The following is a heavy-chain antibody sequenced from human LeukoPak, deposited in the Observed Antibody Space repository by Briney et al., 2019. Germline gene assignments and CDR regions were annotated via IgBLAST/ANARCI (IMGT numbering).Heavy chain of an antibody. Sequence: GGSLRLSCAAPRVTFSSYAVSGGRPAPGRGLEWGSVISGSGDSTYYAGSVKGRFTISRYNSKNTLYLQMNSLRAEDTAIYYCANHMMMVVVSLNAFDIWGQGTMVTVSS. J-gene: IGHJ3*02. D-gene: IGHD3-22*01. CDR1: RVTFSSYA. CDR3: ANHMMMVVVSLNAFDI. CDR2: ISGSGDST. V-gene: IGHV3-23*01.